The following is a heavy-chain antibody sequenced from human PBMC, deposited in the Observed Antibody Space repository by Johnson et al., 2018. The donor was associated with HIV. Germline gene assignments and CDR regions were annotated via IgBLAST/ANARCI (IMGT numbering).Heavy chain of an antibody. J-gene: IGHJ3*02. V-gene: IGHV3-7*01. CDR2: IKQDGSEK. Sequence: VQLVESGGGLVQPGGSLRLSCAASGLTFSSYWMSWVRQAPGKGLEWVANIKQDGSEKYYVDSVKGRFTISRDNATNSLYLQMNSRRAGDTAVYYCARAQEGINYYDSSGYRMFGAFDIWGQGTMVTVSS. CDR3: ARAQEGINYYDSSGYRMFGAFDI. CDR1: GLTFSSYW. D-gene: IGHD3-22*01.